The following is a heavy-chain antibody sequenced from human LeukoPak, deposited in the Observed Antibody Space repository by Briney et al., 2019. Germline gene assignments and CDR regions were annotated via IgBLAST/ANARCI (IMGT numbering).Heavy chain of an antibody. Sequence: GASVKVSCKASGYTFTSYGISWVRQAPGQGLEWMGGISAYNGNTNYAQKLQGRVTMTTDTSTSTAYMELRSLRSDDTAVYYCARDYYDSSGYYFVGAAAFDYWGQGTLVTVSS. J-gene: IGHJ4*02. CDR3: ARDYYDSSGYYFVGAAAFDY. D-gene: IGHD3-22*01. CDR1: GYTFTSYG. V-gene: IGHV1-18*01. CDR2: ISAYNGNT.